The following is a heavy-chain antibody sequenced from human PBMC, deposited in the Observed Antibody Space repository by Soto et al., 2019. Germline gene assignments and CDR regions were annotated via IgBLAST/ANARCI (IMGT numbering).Heavy chain of an antibody. CDR1: GFTFSSYG. CDR2: ISPGSNTI. D-gene: IGHD3-16*01. V-gene: IGHV3-48*02. J-gene: IGHJ4*02. CDR3: ARGGYYFDY. Sequence: EVQMVESGGGLVQPGGSLRLSCAASGFTFSSYGMKWVRQAPGKGLEWVSYISPGSNTIYYADSVKGRFTISRDNAKNSLYLQMNSLRDEDTAVYYCARGGYYFDYWGQGTLVTVSS.